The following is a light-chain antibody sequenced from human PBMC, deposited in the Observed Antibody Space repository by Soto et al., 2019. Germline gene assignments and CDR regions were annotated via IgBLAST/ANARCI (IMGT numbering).Light chain of an antibody. CDR2: GNR. CDR3: QSYDIRLSGSYV. Sequence: QAVLTQPPSVSEAPGQSVTISCTGSSSNIGAGYDVHWYRQLPGTAPKLLIYGNRNRPSGVPDRFSRSNSGPAASLALNPRPAGHEADHYCQSYDIRLSGSYVSGTGTKVTVL. J-gene: IGLJ1*01. V-gene: IGLV1-40*01. CDR1: SSNIGAGYD.